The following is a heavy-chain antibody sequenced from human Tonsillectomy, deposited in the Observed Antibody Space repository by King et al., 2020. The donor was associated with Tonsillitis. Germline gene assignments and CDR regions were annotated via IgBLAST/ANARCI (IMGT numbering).Heavy chain of an antibody. CDR2: IYYSGST. D-gene: IGHD4-11*01. CDR3: VRHQCEPNSDYVPFDY. V-gene: IGHV4-59*08. Sequence: VQLQESGPGLVKPSETLSLTCTVSGGSISTYYWSWIRQPPGKRLEWIGYIYYSGSTNYNPSLKSRVTISVDTSKNQFSLKLSSVTAADTAVYYCVRHQCEPNSDYVPFDYWGQGTLVTVSS. CDR1: GGSISTYY. J-gene: IGHJ4*02.